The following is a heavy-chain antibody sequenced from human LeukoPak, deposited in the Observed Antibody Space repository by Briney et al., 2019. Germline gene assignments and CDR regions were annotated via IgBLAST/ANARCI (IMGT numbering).Heavy chain of an antibody. D-gene: IGHD1-26*01. Sequence: GGSLRLSCAASGFTFSSYGMSWVRQAPGKGLEWVSGISGNSGTTYYADSVKGRFTISRDNAKNSLYLQMKSLRVEDTGVYYCARDAGGRTQREGWFDPWGQGTLVTVSS. CDR3: ARDAGGRTQREGWFDP. J-gene: IGHJ5*02. CDR2: ISGNSGTT. V-gene: IGHV3-23*01. CDR1: GFTFSSYG.